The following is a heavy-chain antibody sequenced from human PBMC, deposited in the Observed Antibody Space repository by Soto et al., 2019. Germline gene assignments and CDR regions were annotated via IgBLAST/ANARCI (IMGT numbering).Heavy chain of an antibody. D-gene: IGHD2-15*01. J-gene: IGHJ4*03. CDR3: ARGRGHPGPYCSTGGCDCYLDS. V-gene: IGHV3-21*02. CDR1: GFTLKTYT. CDR2: ISSSSSYI. Sequence: AQLVESGGGLVKPGGSLRLSCAVSGFTLKTYTMSWVRQAPGRGLEWVSSISSSSSYIYTADSLKGRFTISRDNAENSLFLQMDSLRVEDTAVYFCARGRGHPGPYCSTGGCDCYLDSWGQGILVTVSS.